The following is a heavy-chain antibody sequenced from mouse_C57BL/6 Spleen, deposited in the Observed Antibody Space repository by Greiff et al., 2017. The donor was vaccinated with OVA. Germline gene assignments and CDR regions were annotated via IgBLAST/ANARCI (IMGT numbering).Heavy chain of an antibody. CDR2: IDPETGGP. CDR1: GYTFTDYE. Sequence: QVQLQQSGAELVRPGASVTLSCKASGYTFTDYEMHWVKQTPVHGLEWIGAIDPETGGPAYNQKFKGKAILTADKSSSTAYMELRSLTSEDSAVYYGTRGGYYGNYFDYWGQGTTLTVSS. J-gene: IGHJ2*01. V-gene: IGHV1-15*01. CDR3: TRGGYYGNYFDY. D-gene: IGHD2-1*01.